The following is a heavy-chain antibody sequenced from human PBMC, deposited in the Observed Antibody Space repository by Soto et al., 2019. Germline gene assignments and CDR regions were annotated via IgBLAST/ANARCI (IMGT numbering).Heavy chain of an antibody. CDR3: ARDPDEVVGTDYHYYGMDV. V-gene: IGHV1-69*06. J-gene: IGHJ6*02. D-gene: IGHD1-26*01. CDR1: GDTSSNYG. CDR2: ILPVFGTT. Sequence: QVPLVQSGAEVKKPGSSVKVSCKASGDTSSNYGVSWVRQAPGQGLEWMGGILPVFGTTTYARNFQGRITITADKSTSTVYMELTSLRSDDTATYYCARDPDEVVGTDYHYYGMDVWDQGATVTVSS.